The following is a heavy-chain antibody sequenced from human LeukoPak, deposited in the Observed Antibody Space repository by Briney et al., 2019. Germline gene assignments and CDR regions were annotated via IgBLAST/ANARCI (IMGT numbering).Heavy chain of an antibody. Sequence: GGSLRLSCAASGFTVSSNYMSWVRQAPGKGLEWVSSISSSSSYIYYADSVKGRFTISRDNAKNSLYLQMNSLRAEDTAVYYCARDRYRVLDYWGQGTLVTVSS. V-gene: IGHV3-21*01. J-gene: IGHJ4*02. CDR3: ARDRYRVLDY. D-gene: IGHD5-18*01. CDR2: ISSSSSYI. CDR1: GFTVSSNY.